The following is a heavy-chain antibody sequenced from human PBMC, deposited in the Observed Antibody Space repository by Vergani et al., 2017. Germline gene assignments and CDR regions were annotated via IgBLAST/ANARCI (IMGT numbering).Heavy chain of an antibody. J-gene: IGHJ4*02. CDR3: AGENTPFGVGATIDY. CDR2: ISPIFGTA. CDR1: GGTFSSYA. Sequence: QVQLVQSGAEVKKPGSSVKVSCKASGGTFSSYAISWVRQAPGQGLEWMGRISPIFGTANYAQKFQGRVTITADESTSTAYMELSSLRSEDTAVYYCAGENTPFGVGATIDYWGQGTLVTVSS. D-gene: IGHD1-26*01. V-gene: IGHV1-69*18.